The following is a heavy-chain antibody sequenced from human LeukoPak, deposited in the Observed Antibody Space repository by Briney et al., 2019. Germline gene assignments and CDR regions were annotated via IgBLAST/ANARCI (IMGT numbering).Heavy chain of an antibody. CDR3: ARRTGNYDTNWFDP. CDR2: IYSGGST. V-gene: IGHV4-39*01. D-gene: IGHD1-7*01. J-gene: IGHJ5*02. Sequence: SETLSLTCTVSGGSISSSSYYWDWIRQSPGKGLEWIGNIYSGGSTYYTPSLKSRVTISVDTSKNQFSLKLSSVTAADTAVYYCARRTGNYDTNWFDPWGQGTLVTVSS. CDR1: GGSISSSSYY.